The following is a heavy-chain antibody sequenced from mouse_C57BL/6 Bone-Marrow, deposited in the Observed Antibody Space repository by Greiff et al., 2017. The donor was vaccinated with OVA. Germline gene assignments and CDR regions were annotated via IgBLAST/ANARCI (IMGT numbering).Heavy chain of an antibody. CDR1: GYTFPSYW. V-gene: IGHV1-52*01. D-gene: IGHD1-1*01. Sequence: QVQLQQPGAELVRPGSSVKLSCKASGYTFPSYWMHWVKQRPIQGLEWIGNIDPSDSETHYNQKFKDKATLTVDKSSSTAYMQLSSLTSEDSAVYYCARRSYYYGSSWYFDVWGTGTTVTVSS. CDR2: IDPSDSET. J-gene: IGHJ1*03. CDR3: ARRSYYYGSSWYFDV.